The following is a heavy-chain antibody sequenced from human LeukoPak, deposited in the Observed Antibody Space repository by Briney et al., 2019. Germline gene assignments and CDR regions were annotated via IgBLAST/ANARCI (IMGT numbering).Heavy chain of an antibody. CDR2: IKQDGSEK. D-gene: IGHD1-26*01. CDR1: GFTFSSYW. J-gene: IGHJ4*02. Sequence: PGGSLRLSCAASGFTFSSYWMSWIRQAPGKGLEWVANIKQDGSEKYYVDSVKGRFTISRDNAKNSLYLQMNSLRAEDTAVYYCARPRATYYFDYWGQGTLVTVSS. V-gene: IGHV3-7*01. CDR3: ARPRATYYFDY.